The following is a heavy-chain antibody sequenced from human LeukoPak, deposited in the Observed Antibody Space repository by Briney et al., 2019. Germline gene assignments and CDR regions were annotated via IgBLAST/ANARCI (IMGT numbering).Heavy chain of an antibody. D-gene: IGHD4-17*01. CDR2: ISYDGSNK. J-gene: IGHJ4*02. CDR1: GFTFSSYG. Sequence: GGSLRLSCAASGFTFSSYGMHWVRQAPGKGLEWVAVISYDGSNKYYADSVKGRFTISRDNSKNTLYLQMNSLRAEDTAVYYCAKGQSPYGPYYFDYWGQGTLVTVSS. CDR3: AKGQSPYGPYYFDY. V-gene: IGHV3-30*18.